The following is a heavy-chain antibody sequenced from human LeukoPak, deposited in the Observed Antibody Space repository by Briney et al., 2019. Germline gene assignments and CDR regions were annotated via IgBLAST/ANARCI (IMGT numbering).Heavy chain of an antibody. CDR3: ARPHTRYLLWDAFDI. CDR1: GFTFSTYW. D-gene: IGHD3-10*01. Sequence: GGSLRLSCAASGFTFSTYWMSWVRQAPGKGLEWVSGISSGGSTTYYADSVKGRFTISRDNSKNSLYLQMNSLRAEDTAVYYCARPHTRYLLWDAFDIWGQGTMVTVSS. V-gene: IGHV3-48*01. CDR2: ISSGGSTT. J-gene: IGHJ3*02.